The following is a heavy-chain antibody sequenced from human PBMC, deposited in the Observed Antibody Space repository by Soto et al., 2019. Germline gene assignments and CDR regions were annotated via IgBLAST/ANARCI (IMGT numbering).Heavy chain of an antibody. V-gene: IGHV3-30-3*01. D-gene: IGHD6-6*01. Sequence: TGGSLRLSCAASGFTFSSYAMHWVRQAPGKGLEWVAVISYDGSNKYYADSVKGRFTISRDNSKNTLYLQMNSLRAEDTAVYYCASSRFLRHWFDPWGQGTLVTVSS. J-gene: IGHJ5*02. CDR1: GFTFSSYA. CDR2: ISYDGSNK. CDR3: ASSRFLRHWFDP.